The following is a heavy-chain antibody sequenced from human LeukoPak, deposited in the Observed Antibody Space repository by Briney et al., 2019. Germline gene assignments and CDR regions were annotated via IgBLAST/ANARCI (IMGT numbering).Heavy chain of an antibody. D-gene: IGHD3-10*01. CDR2: IIPIFGTA. Sequence: SVKVSCKASGGTFSSYVISWVRQAPGQGLEWMGGIIPIFGTANYAQKFQGRVTITADESTSTAYMELSSLRSEDTAVYYCARDERIMVRGVITDGWFDPWGQGTLVTVSS. V-gene: IGHV1-69*13. CDR3: ARDERIMVRGVITDGWFDP. J-gene: IGHJ5*02. CDR1: GGTFSSYV.